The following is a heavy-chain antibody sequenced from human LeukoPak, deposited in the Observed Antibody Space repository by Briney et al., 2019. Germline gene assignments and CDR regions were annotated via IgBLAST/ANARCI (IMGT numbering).Heavy chain of an antibody. CDR3: ARDKSGYSDFDY. CDR2: IYSSGST. V-gene: IGHV4-4*07. CDR1: GGSISSYY. J-gene: IGHJ4*02. D-gene: IGHD5-18*01. Sequence: PSETLSLICTVSGGSISSYYWSWIRQPAGKGLEWIGRIYSSGSTNYSPSLKSRVTMSVDTSKNQFSLKLSSVTAADTAVYYCARDKSGYSDFDYWGQGTLVTVSS.